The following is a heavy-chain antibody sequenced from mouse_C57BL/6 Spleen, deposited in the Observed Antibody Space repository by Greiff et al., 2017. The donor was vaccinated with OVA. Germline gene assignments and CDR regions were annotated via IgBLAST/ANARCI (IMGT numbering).Heavy chain of an antibody. CDR3: ARYAPHYYGSSYGYFDV. CDR2: IRNKANGYTT. V-gene: IGHV7-3*01. J-gene: IGHJ1*03. CDR1: GFTFTDYY. D-gene: IGHD1-1*01. Sequence: EVKLMESGGGLVQPGGSLSLSCAASGFTFTDYYMSWVRQPPGKALEWLGFIRNKANGYTTEYSASVKGRFTISRDNSHSILYLQMNALRAEDSATYYCARYAPHYYGSSYGYFDVWGTGTTVTVSS.